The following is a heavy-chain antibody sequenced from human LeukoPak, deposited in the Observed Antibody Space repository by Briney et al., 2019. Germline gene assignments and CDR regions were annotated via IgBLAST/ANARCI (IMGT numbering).Heavy chain of an antibody. D-gene: IGHD5-24*01. CDR1: GGTFSSYA. CDR3: AAEVGEMATIGY. CDR2: IIPIFGTA. Sequence: GSSVKVSCKASGGTFSSYAISWVRQAPGQGLEWMGGIIPIFGTANYAQKFQGRVTITTDESTSTAYMELSSLRSEDTAVYYCAAEVGEMATIGYWGQGTLVTVSS. V-gene: IGHV1-69*05. J-gene: IGHJ4*02.